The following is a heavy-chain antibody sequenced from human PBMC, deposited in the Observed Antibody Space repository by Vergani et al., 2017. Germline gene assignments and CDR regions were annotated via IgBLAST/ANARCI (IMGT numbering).Heavy chain of an antibody. CDR2: IRPKTDGETT. J-gene: IGHJ4*02. CDR3: TTPTKWELRYYLDY. V-gene: IGHV3-15*01. D-gene: IGHD3-9*01. Sequence: VQPVESGGGLVKPGGSLRLSCTTSGFTFSSAWMSWVRQAPGKGLEWVARIRPKTDGETTDYAAPVKGRFTISRDDSKNTLYLQMNSLKTEDTAVYYCTTPTKWELRYYLDYWGQGTLVTVSS. CDR1: GFTFSSAW.